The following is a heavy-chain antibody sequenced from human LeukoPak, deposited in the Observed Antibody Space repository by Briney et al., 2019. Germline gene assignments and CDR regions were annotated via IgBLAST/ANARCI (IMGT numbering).Heavy chain of an antibody. D-gene: IGHD2-15*01. Sequence: GGSLRLSCAASGFTFSSYSMNWVRQAPGKGLEWVSYISSSSSTIYYADSVKGRFTISRDNAKNSLYLQMNSLRAEDTAVYYCARDSMAEYCSGGSCANSDYWGQGTLVTVSS. CDR1: GFTFSSYS. V-gene: IGHV3-48*01. J-gene: IGHJ4*02. CDR2: ISSSSSTI. CDR3: ARDSMAEYCSGGSCANSDY.